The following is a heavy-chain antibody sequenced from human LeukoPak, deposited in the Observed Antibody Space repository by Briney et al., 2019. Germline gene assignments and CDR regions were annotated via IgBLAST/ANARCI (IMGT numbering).Heavy chain of an antibody. D-gene: IGHD6-19*01. CDR1: GGSISSYY. CDR2: IYYSGRT. V-gene: IGHV4-59*01. J-gene: IGHJ5*02. Sequence: SETLSLTCTVSGGSISSYYWSWIRQPPGKGLEWIGYIYYSGRTNYNPSLKSRVTISVDTSKNQFSLKLSSVTAADTAVYYCATAGYGNNSSGWYNWFDPWGQGTLVTVSS. CDR3: ATAGYGNNSSGWYNWFDP.